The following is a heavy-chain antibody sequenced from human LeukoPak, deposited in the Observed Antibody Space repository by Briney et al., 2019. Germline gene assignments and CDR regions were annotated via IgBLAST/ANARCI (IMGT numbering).Heavy chain of an antibody. CDR3: ARTKFLEWLQFNWFDP. D-gene: IGHD3-3*01. J-gene: IGHJ5*02. CDR1: GYSISSGYY. Sequence: SETLSLTCTVSGYSISSGYYWSWIRQPPGKGLEWIGYIYYSGSTYYNPSLKSRVTISVDTSKNQFSLKLSSVTAADTAVYYCARTKFLEWLQFNWFDPWGQGTLVTVSS. V-gene: IGHV4-30-4*08. CDR2: IYYSGST.